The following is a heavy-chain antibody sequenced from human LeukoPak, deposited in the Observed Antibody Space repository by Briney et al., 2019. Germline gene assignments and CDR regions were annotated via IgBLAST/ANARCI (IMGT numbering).Heavy chain of an antibody. Sequence: SETLSLTCTVSGGSISSGGYYWSWIRQPPGKGLEWIGYIYHSGSTYYNPSLTSRVTISVDTSKNQFSLKLSSVTAADTAVYYCARVRSSSSLSPWYFDLWGRGTLVTVSS. J-gene: IGHJ2*01. CDR3: ARVRSSSSLSPWYFDL. D-gene: IGHD6-13*01. V-gene: IGHV4-61*08. CDR1: GGSISSGGYY. CDR2: IYHSGST.